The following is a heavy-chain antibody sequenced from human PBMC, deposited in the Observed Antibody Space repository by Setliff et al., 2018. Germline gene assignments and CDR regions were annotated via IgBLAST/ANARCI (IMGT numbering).Heavy chain of an antibody. CDR1: GFTFSSYN. D-gene: IGHD4-17*01. CDR3: AITMTTGVDFFDY. CDR2: IRSKADSYAT. V-gene: IGHV3-73*01. J-gene: IGHJ4*02. Sequence: PGGSLRLSCAASGFTFSSYNMDWVRQAPGRGLEWVGRIRSKADSYATAYAASVKARFTISRDDSKNTAYLQVNSLKTEDTAVYYCAITMTTGVDFFDYWGQGTLVTVSS.